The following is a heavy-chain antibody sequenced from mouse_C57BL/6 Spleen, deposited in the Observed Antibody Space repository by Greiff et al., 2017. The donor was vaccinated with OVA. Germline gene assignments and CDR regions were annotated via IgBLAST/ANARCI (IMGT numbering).Heavy chain of an antibody. V-gene: IGHV5-4*03. J-gene: IGHJ2*01. CDR1: GFTFSSYA. D-gene: IGHD3-2*02. CDR3: ARAAASGNYFDY. CDR2: ISDGGSYT. Sequence: DVKLVESGGGLVKPGGSLKLSCAASGFTFSSYAMSWVRQTPEKRLEWVATISDGGSYTYYPDNVKGRFTISRDNAKNNLYLQMSHLKSEDTAMYYCARAAASGNYFDYWGQGTTLTVSS.